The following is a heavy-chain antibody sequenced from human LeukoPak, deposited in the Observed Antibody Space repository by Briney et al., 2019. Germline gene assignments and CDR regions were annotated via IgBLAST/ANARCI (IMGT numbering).Heavy chain of an antibody. CDR3: TRGGYYYDSSGYYSSFDY. Sequence: ASVKVSCKASGYTFTGYYMHWVRQAPGQGLEWMGWINPNSGGTNYAQKFQGRVTMTRDTSISTAYMELSRLRSDDTAVYYCTRGGYYYDSSGYYSSFDYWGQGTLVTVSS. D-gene: IGHD3-22*01. CDR1: GYTFTGYY. CDR2: INPNSGGT. J-gene: IGHJ4*02. V-gene: IGHV1-2*02.